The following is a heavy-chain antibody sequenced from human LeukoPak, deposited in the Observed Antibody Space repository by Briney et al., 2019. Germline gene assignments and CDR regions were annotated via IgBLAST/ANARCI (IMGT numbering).Heavy chain of an antibody. V-gene: IGHV3-33*01. Sequence: PGRSLRLSCAASGFTFSSYGMLWVRQAPGKGLEWVAVIWYDGSNKYYADSVKGRFTISRDNSKNTLYLQMNSLRAEDTAVYYCARAGTAARYYYYYMDVWGKGTTVTVSS. D-gene: IGHD6-6*01. CDR3: ARAGTAARYYYYYMDV. CDR1: GFTFSSYG. CDR2: IWYDGSNK. J-gene: IGHJ6*03.